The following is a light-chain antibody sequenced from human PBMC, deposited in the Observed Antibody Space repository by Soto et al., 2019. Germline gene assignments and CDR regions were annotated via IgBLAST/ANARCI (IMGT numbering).Light chain of an antibody. CDR2: DVS. J-gene: IGKJ4*01. V-gene: IGKV1-33*01. Sequence: DIQMTQSPSSLSATIGDRVTISCQASRDISNYINWYQQKPGRAPKLLIYDVSNLETGVPSRFSGSGSGTDFTFTISSLQPEDIATYYCQQYLSLPPLTFGGRTRVEIK. CDR1: RDISNY. CDR3: QQYLSLPPLT.